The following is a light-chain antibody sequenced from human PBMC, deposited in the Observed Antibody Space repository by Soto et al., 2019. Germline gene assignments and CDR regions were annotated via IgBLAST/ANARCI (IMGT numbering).Light chain of an antibody. CDR3: QQYNSYWT. CDR2: AAS. J-gene: IGKJ1*01. V-gene: IGKV1D-16*01. CDR1: QGISSW. Sequence: DIQMTQSPSSVSASAGDRVTITCRASQGISSWLAWYQQKPGKXPXXLIYAASSLQSGVPSRFSGSGSGTEFPLTISSLQPDDSATDDCQQYNSYWTFGQGTKVDNK.